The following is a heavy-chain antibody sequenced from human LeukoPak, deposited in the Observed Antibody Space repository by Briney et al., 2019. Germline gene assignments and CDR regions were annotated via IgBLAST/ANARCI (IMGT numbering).Heavy chain of an antibody. J-gene: IGHJ5*02. CDR3: ARIILRYFDWLPRGWFDP. CDR1: GGTFSSYA. CDR2: IIPILGIA. Sequence: ASVKVSCKASGGTFSSYAISWVRQAPGQGLEWMGRIIPILGIANYAQKFQGRVTITADKSTSTAYMELRSLRSDDTAVYYCARIILRYFDWLPRGWFDPWGQGTLVTVSS. D-gene: IGHD3-9*01. V-gene: IGHV1-69*04.